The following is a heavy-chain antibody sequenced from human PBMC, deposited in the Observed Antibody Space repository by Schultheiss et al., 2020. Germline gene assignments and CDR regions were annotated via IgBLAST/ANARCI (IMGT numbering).Heavy chain of an antibody. CDR3: AREGMRGIAARHAFDI. CDR2: INPNSGGT. J-gene: IGHJ3*02. Sequence: ASVKVSCKASGYTFTGYYMHWVRQAPGQGLEWMGWINPNSGGTNYAQKFQGRVTMTRNTSISTAYMELSSLRSEDTAVYYCAREGMRGIAARHAFDIWGQGTMVTVSS. D-gene: IGHD6-6*01. CDR1: GYTFTGYY. V-gene: IGHV1-2*02.